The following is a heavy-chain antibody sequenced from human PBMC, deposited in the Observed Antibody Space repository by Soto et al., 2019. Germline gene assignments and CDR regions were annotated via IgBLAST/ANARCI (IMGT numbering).Heavy chain of an antibody. CDR3: VREGFFTLDF. V-gene: IGHV3-72*01. CDR2: TRNKGESYTT. Sequence: EVQLVESGGGLVQPGGSLRLSCAASGFNIRDHYMDWVRQAPGKRLEWVGLTRNKGESYTTEHAASVKGRFVISRDDSKNSVYLQMNSLKTEDTAVYYCVREGFFTLDFWGQGTLVTVSS. CDR1: GFNIRDHY. J-gene: IGHJ4*02.